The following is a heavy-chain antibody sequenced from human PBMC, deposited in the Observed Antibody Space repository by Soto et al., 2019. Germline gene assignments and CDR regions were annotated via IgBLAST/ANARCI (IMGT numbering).Heavy chain of an antibody. D-gene: IGHD1-1*01. J-gene: IGHJ4*02. CDR1: GGSISRSPYY. CDR2: LYYNGNT. CDR3: ARHGPLTNNWNQLNC. Sequence: QLQLQESGPGLVKPSETLSLTCTVSGGSISRSPYYWAWIRQPPGKGLQWIGNLYYNGNTFYNPSLKSRVTISIDTSKSQFSLGLSSVTASDTAVYYCARHGPLTNNWNQLNCWGQGTLVTVSS. V-gene: IGHV4-39*01.